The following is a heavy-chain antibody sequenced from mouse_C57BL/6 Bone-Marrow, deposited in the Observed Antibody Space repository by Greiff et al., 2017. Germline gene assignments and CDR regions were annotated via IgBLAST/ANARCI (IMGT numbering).Heavy chain of an antibody. CDR2: IYPGGGYT. CDR1: GYTFTNYW. D-gene: IGHD1-1*01. CDR3: ARGNYYGSSYKYFHV. Sequence: VQLQQSGAELVRPGTSVKMSCKASGYTFTNYWIGWAKQRPGHGLEWIGDIYPGGGYTNYNEKFKGKATLTADKSSSTAYTQFSSLTSEDSAIYYCARGNYYGSSYKYFHVWGTGTTVTVSS. J-gene: IGHJ1*03. V-gene: IGHV1-63*01.